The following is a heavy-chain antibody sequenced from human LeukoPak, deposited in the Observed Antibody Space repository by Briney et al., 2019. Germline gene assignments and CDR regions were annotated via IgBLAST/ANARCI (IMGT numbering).Heavy chain of an antibody. CDR2: ISYDGSNK. Sequence: GGSMRLSCAASGFTFSSYGMHWVRQAPGKGLEWVAVISYDGSNKYYADSVKGRFTISRDNSKNTLYLQMNSLRAEDTAVYYCANGGDSSSWSTVDYWGQGTLVTVSS. V-gene: IGHV3-30*18. J-gene: IGHJ4*02. D-gene: IGHD6-13*01. CDR3: ANGGDSSSWSTVDY. CDR1: GFTFSSYG.